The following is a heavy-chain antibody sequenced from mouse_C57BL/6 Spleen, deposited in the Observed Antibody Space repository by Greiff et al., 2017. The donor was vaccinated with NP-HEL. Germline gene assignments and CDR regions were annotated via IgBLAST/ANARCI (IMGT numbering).Heavy chain of an antibody. V-gene: IGHV1-80*01. D-gene: IGHD1-1*01. Sequence: QVQLKQSGAELVKPGASVKISCKASGYAFSSYWMNWVKQRPGKGLEWIGQIYPGDGDTNYNGKFKGKATLTADKSSSTAYMQLSSLTSEDSAVYYCARSIFIATVEGFAYWGQGTLVTVSA. CDR2: IYPGDGDT. CDR3: ARSIFIATVEGFAY. CDR1: GYAFSSYW. J-gene: IGHJ3*01.